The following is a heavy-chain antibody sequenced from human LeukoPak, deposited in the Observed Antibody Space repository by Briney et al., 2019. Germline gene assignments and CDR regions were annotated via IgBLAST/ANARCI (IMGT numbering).Heavy chain of an antibody. CDR3: ARNTLYSSGWYFDY. Sequence: ASVKVSCKASGYTFTNYGISWVRQTPGQGLEWMGWISVYNGITNYVQNFQGRVTMTTDTSTSTVYMELRSLRSDDTAVYYCARNTLYSSGWYFDYWGQGTLVTVSS. J-gene: IGHJ4*02. CDR2: ISVYNGIT. V-gene: IGHV1-18*01. CDR1: GYTFTNYG. D-gene: IGHD6-19*01.